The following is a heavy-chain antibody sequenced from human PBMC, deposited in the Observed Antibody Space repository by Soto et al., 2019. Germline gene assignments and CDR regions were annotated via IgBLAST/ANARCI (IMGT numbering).Heavy chain of an antibody. D-gene: IGHD3-10*01. CDR2: IYYSGST. Sequence: SQPQRHRWTVSGGTSSDYGCRCIRQPPGKGLEWIGYIYYSGSTNYNPSLKSRVTISVDTSKNQFSLKLSSVTAADTAVYYCARRRITMVRGYYYYYYMDVWGKGTTVTVSS. CDR1: GGTSSDYG. CDR3: ARRRITMVRGYYYYYYMDV. V-gene: IGHV4-59*08. J-gene: IGHJ6*03.